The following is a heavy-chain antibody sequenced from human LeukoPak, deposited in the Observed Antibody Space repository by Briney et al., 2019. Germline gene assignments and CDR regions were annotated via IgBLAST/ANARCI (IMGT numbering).Heavy chain of an antibody. V-gene: IGHV1-69*01. CDR3: ARGGLYCSSTSCYGIEY. J-gene: IGHJ4*02. Sequence: SVKVSCKASGGTFSSYAISWVRRAPGQGLEWMGGITPIFGTANYAQKFQGRVTITADESTSTVYMELRSLRSDDTAVYYCARGGLYCSSTSCYGIEYWGQGTLVTVSS. CDR2: ITPIFGTA. D-gene: IGHD2-2*01. CDR1: GGTFSSYA.